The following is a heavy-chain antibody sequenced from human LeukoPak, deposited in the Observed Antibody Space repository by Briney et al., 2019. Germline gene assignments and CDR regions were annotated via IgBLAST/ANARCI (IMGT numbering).Heavy chain of an antibody. D-gene: IGHD4-17*01. J-gene: IGHJ4*02. CDR2: IYPGDSDT. V-gene: IGHV5-51*01. Sequence: GESLKISCKGSGYSFTSYWVGWVRQMPGKGLEWTGIIYPGDSDTRYSPSYQGQVTISADKSISTAYLQWSSLKASDTAMYYCARHSLGYGIDYWGQGTLVTVSS. CDR1: GYSFTSYW. CDR3: ARHSLGYGIDY.